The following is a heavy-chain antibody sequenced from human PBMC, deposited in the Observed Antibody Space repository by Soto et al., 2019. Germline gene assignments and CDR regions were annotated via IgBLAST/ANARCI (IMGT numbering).Heavy chain of an antibody. J-gene: IGHJ5*02. CDR2: INHSGST. CDR3: ARGRAYYDFWSGYFLVRENWFDP. CDR1: GGSFSGYY. V-gene: IGHV4-34*01. D-gene: IGHD3-3*01. Sequence: SETLSLTCAVCGGSFSGYYWSWIRQPPGKGLEWIEEINHSGSTNYNPSLKSRVTISVDTSKNQFSLKLSSVTAADTAVYYCARGRAYYDFWSGYFLVRENWFDPWGQGTLVTVSS.